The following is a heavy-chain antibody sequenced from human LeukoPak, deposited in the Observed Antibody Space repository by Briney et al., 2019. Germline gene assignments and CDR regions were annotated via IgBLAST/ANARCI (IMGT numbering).Heavy chain of an antibody. Sequence: PSETLSLTCAVYGGSFSGYYWSWIRQPPGKGLEWIGEINHSGSTNYNPSLKSRVTISVDTSKNQFSLKLSSVIAADTAVYYCARGIMVFRVASYGMDVWGQGTTVTVSS. CDR2: INHSGST. V-gene: IGHV4-34*01. D-gene: IGHD3-9*01. CDR3: ARGIMVFRVASYGMDV. CDR1: GGSFSGYY. J-gene: IGHJ6*02.